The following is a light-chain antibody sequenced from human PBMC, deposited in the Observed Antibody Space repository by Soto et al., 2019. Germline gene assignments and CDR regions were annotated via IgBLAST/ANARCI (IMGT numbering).Light chain of an antibody. CDR2: GVT. Sequence: QSVLTQPASVSEPPGQSITISCAGTSSDIGGYNYVSWYQQHPDKAPKLMIYGVTNRPSGVSDRFSGSKSGNTASLTISGLQAEDETDYYCTSYTSSSTYVFGTGTKAPS. J-gene: IGLJ1*01. V-gene: IGLV2-14*01. CDR3: TSYTSSSTYV. CDR1: SSDIGGYNY.